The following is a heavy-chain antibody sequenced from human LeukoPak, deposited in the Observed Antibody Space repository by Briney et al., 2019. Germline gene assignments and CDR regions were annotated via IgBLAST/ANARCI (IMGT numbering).Heavy chain of an antibody. J-gene: IGHJ4*02. Sequence: SETLSLTCAVSGGPITSANWWSWVRQSPGKGLEWIGEISHSGATNHNPSLKSRVTMSLDKSKNQLSLRVNSVTAADAAVYYCVRGDDYIFDYWGQGTLVTVSS. V-gene: IGHV4-4*02. CDR3: VRGDDYIFDY. CDR1: GGPITSANW. CDR2: ISHSGAT. D-gene: IGHD4-11*01.